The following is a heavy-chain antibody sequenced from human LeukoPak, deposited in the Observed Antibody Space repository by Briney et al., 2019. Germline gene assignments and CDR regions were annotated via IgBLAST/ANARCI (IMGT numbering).Heavy chain of an antibody. D-gene: IGHD1-7*01. CDR3: VRDRGPNLHYYIDV. CDR1: GGSFNNDY. J-gene: IGHJ6*03. Sequence: SETLSLTCSVSGGSFNNDYWSWVRQTPGKGLEWIWYISNNGDTIYNPSLKTRVTISVDTSKNQFFLKLASVTAADTAVYFCVRDRGPNLHYYIDVWGKGTTVTVSS. CDR2: ISNNGDT. V-gene: IGHV4-59*01.